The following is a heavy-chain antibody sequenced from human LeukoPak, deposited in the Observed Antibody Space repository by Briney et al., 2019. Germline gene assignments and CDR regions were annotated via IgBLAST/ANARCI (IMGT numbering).Heavy chain of an antibody. CDR1: GFTFDDYA. CDR3: AKDRAAAGLTYFDY. D-gene: IGHD6-13*01. CDR2: ISWNSGSI. Sequence: GRSLRLSCAASGFTFDDYAMHWVRQAPGKGLEWVSGISWNSGSIGYADSVKGRFTISRDNAKNSLYLQMNSLRAEDTALYYCAKDRAAAGLTYFDYWGQGTLVTVSS. J-gene: IGHJ4*02. V-gene: IGHV3-9*01.